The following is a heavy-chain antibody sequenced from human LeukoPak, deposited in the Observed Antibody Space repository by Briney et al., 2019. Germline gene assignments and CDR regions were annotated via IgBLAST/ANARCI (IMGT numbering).Heavy chain of an antibody. D-gene: IGHD3-10*01. J-gene: IGHJ6*02. V-gene: IGHV3-30*18. CDR1: GFTFSSYG. Sequence: GRSLRLSCAASGFTFSSYGMHWVRQAPGKGLEWVAVISYDGSNKYYADSVKGRFTISRDNSKNTLYLQMNSLRAEDTAVYYCAKDQSYYYGSGSHYGMDVWGQGTTVTVSS. CDR3: AKDQSYYYGSGSHYGMDV. CDR2: ISYDGSNK.